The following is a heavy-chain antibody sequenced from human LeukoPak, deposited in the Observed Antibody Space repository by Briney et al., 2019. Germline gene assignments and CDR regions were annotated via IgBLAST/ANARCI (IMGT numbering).Heavy chain of an antibody. CDR2: ISGSGGST. D-gene: IGHD2-21*01. V-gene: IGHV3-23*01. CDR3: AKALMIGAYYYYGMDV. J-gene: IGHJ6*02. CDR1: GFTFSSYA. Sequence: GGSLRLSCAASGFTFSSYAMSWVRQAPGKGLEWVSAISGSGGSTYYADSVKGRFTISRDNSKNTLYLQMNSLRAEDTAVYYCAKALMIGAYYYYGMDVWGQGTTVTVS.